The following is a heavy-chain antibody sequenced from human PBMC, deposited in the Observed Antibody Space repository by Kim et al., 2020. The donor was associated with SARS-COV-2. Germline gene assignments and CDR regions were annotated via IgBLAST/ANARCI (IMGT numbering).Heavy chain of an antibody. Sequence: GGSLRLSCAASGFTFSSYSMNWVRQAPGKGLEWVSSISSSSSYIYYADSVKGRFTISGDNAKNSLYLQMNSLRAEDTAVYYCARAPIFGVVTRGDYWGQGTLVTVSS. V-gene: IGHV3-21*01. CDR1: GFTFSSYS. CDR3: ARAPIFGVVTRGDY. CDR2: ISSSSSYI. D-gene: IGHD3-3*01. J-gene: IGHJ4*02.